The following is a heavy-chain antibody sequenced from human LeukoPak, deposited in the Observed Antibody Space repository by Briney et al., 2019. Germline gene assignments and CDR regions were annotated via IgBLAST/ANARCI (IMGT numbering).Heavy chain of an antibody. CDR1: GYTLTELS. V-gene: IGHV1-24*01. CDR3: ARDEGSGDTSNFDY. J-gene: IGHJ4*02. Sequence: ASVKVSCKVSGYTLTELSMHWVRQAPGKGLEWMGGFDPEDGETIYAQKFQGRVTMTEDTSTDTAYMELSSLRSEDTAVYYCARDEGSGDTSNFDYWGQGTLVTVSS. D-gene: IGHD6-19*01. CDR2: FDPEDGET.